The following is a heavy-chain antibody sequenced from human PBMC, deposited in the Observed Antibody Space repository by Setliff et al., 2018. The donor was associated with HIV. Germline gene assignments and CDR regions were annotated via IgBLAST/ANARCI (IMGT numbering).Heavy chain of an antibody. D-gene: IGHD3-9*01. Sequence: PGESLTLSCKGSGYFFLDSWIGWVRQMPGKGLEWVAIIYPGDSETRYSPSFEGQVTISVDRSINTAYLQWSSLKASDPAIYYCTRHPLRPGIAGYFYFVDVWGTGTTVTVSS. CDR3: TRHPLRPGIAGYFYFVDV. CDR1: GYFFLDSW. V-gene: IGHV5-51*01. CDR2: IYPGDSET. J-gene: IGHJ6*03.